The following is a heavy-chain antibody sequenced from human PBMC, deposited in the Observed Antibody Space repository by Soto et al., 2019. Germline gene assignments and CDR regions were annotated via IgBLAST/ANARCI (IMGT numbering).Heavy chain of an antibody. D-gene: IGHD3-3*01. J-gene: IGHJ4*02. Sequence: PGGSLRLSCAASGFTFSTYWMHWVRQAPGKGLAWVSRINSDGSSTTYADSVKGRFTISRDNAKNTLYLQMNSLRAEDTAVYYCARDWRRGGPDYWGQGTLVTVSS. V-gene: IGHV3-74*01. CDR3: ARDWRRGGPDY. CDR2: INSDGSST. CDR1: GFTFSTYW.